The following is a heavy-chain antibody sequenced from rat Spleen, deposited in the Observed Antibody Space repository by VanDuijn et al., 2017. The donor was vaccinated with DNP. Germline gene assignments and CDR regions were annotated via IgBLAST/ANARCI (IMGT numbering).Heavy chain of an antibody. D-gene: IGHD4-3*01. J-gene: IGHJ2*01. CDR1: GFTFSNYD. CDR2: ISPSGGST. Sequence: EVQLVESGGGLVQPGRSLKLSCAASGFTFSNYDMAWVRQAPTKGLEWVASISPSGGSTYYRDSVKGRFTVSRDNAKSSLYLQMDSLRSEDTATYYCAREFGVFDYWGQGVMVTVSA. CDR3: AREFGVFDY. V-gene: IGHV5-25*01.